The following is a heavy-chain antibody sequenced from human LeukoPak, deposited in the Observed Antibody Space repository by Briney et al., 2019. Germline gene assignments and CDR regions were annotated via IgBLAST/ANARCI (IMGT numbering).Heavy chain of an antibody. Sequence: SETLSPTCTVSGGSISSYYWSWIRQPPGKGLEWIGYIYYSGSTNYNPSLKSRVTISVDTSKNQFSLKLSSVTAADTAVYYCARRSSSSGYSQHWGQGTLVTVSS. D-gene: IGHD3-22*01. CDR3: ARRSSSSGYSQH. J-gene: IGHJ1*01. CDR2: IYYSGST. V-gene: IGHV4-59*01. CDR1: GGSISSYY.